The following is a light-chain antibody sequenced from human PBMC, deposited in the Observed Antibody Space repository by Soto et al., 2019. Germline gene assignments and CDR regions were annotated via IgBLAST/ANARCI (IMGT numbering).Light chain of an antibody. CDR2: EVT. V-gene: IGLV2-8*01. CDR1: SSDVGGYNY. CDR3: SSYAGSNNYV. J-gene: IGLJ1*01. Sequence: QSVLTQPPSASGSPGQSVTISCTGSSSDVGGYNYVSWYQHHPGKAPNLMIYEVTKRPSGVPDRFSGSKSGNTASLTVSGLQAEDEADYYCSSYAGSNNYVFGTGTKLTVL.